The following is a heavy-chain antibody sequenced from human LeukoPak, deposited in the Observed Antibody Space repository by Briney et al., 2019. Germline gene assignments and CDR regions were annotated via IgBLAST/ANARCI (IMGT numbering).Heavy chain of an antibody. CDR2: ISYDGSNK. Sequence: GRSLRLSCAASGFTFSSYGMHWVRQAPGKGLEWVAVISYDGSNKYYADSVKGRFTISRDNSKNTLYLQMNSLRAEDTAVYYCARVDYRSSWSHFDYWGQGTLVTVSS. CDR3: ARVDYRSSWSHFDY. J-gene: IGHJ4*02. V-gene: IGHV3-30*03. D-gene: IGHD6-13*01. CDR1: GFTFSSYG.